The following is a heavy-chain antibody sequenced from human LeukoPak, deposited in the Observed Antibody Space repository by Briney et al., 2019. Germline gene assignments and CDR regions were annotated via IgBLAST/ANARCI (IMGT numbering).Heavy chain of an antibody. J-gene: IGHJ5*02. CDR1: GYTFTGYD. CDR2: INPNSGGT. Sequence: ASVKVSCKAAGYTFTGYDMHWVRQAPGQGLEWMGWINPNSGGTNYAQKFQGRVTMTRDTSISTAYMELSRLRSDDTAVYYCAHSPREYSGYDLLDPWGQGTLVTVSS. D-gene: IGHD5-12*01. V-gene: IGHV1-2*02. CDR3: AHSPREYSGYDLLDP.